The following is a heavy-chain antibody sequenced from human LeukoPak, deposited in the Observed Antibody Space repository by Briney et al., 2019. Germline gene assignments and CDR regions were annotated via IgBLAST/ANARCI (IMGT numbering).Heavy chain of an antibody. CDR1: GGSISSSSYY. V-gene: IGHV4-39*07. Sequence: SETLSLTCTVSGGSISSSSYYWGWIRQPPGKGLEWIGSIYHSGSTYYNPSLKSRVTISVDTSKNQFSLKLSSVTAADTAVYYCARVTSVTMISEDYWGQGTLVTVSS. CDR2: IYHSGST. J-gene: IGHJ4*02. D-gene: IGHD3-22*01. CDR3: ARVTSVTMISEDY.